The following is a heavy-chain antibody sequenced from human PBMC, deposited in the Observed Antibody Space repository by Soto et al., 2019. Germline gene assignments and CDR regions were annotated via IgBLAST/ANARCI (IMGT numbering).Heavy chain of an antibody. CDR2: IDPSDSYT. CDR3: ARHYCSSTSCPSPYYYYYYGMDV. CDR1: GYIFTSYW. V-gene: IGHV5-10-1*01. Sequence: GEPLEIACKGSGYIFTSYWISGVRQMPGKGLEWMVRIDPSDSYTNYSPSFQGHVTISSYKSISTAYLQWSSLKASDTAMYYCARHYCSSTSCPSPYYYYYYGMDVCGQGTTVTVSS. J-gene: IGHJ6*02. D-gene: IGHD2-2*01.